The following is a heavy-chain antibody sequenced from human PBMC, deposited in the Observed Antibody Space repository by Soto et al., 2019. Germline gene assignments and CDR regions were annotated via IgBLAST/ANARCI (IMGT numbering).Heavy chain of an antibody. Sequence: GGSLTLSCAASGFPFSRYWLSWVRQAPGRGLEWVANIKHDGSEQYYVDSVKGRFTISRDNAQNLVYLQMNSLRAEDAAIYYCTRDAAVFFESSGQATLVTVSS. V-gene: IGHV3-7*01. CDR1: GFPFSRYW. CDR2: IKHDGSEQ. J-gene: IGHJ4*01. CDR3: TRDAAVFFES. D-gene: IGHD2-15*01.